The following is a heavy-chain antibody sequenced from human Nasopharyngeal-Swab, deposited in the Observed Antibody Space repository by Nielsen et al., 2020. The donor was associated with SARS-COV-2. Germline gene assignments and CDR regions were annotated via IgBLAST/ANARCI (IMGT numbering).Heavy chain of an antibody. CDR1: GGSISSSSYY. V-gene: IGHV4-39*01. D-gene: IGHD6-19*01. Sequence: SETLSLTCTVSGGSISSSSYYWGWIRQPPGKGLEWIGSIYYSGSTYYNPSLKSRVTISVDTSKNQFSLKLSSVTAADTAVYYCARAGYSSGWYDPLYYFDYWGQGTLVTVSS. J-gene: IGHJ4*02. CDR2: IYYSGST. CDR3: ARAGYSSGWYDPLYYFDY.